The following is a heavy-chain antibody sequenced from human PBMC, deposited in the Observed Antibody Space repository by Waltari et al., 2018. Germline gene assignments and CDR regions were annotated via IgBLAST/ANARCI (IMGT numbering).Heavy chain of an antibody. CDR2: RKRDGSKT. Sequence: EVQLLESGGGWVQVGGSLRLSCAASGFSFNTYWMTWVRQAPGKGVEWGAKRKRDGSKTNYGDAVKGRFTISRDNAGNSLYLQMHSLRAEDTAVYYCARDSSYSGFYSYNYGMDVWGQGTTVTVSS. V-gene: IGHV3-7*01. CDR3: ARDSSYSGFYSYNYGMDV. D-gene: IGHD5-12*01. CDR1: GFSFNTYW. J-gene: IGHJ6*01.